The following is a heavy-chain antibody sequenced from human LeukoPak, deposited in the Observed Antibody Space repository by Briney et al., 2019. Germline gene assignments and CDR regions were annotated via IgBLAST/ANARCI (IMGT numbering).Heavy chain of an antibody. J-gene: IGHJ4*02. V-gene: IGHV3-7*01. CDR3: AGERGSYTLDS. CDR2: IKEEGIKK. CDR1: GFTFSNYC. D-gene: IGHD1-26*01. Sequence: GGSLRLSCAASGFTFSNYCMSWVRQAPGKGLEWVANIKEEGIKKYYADSVKGRFTISRDNAKNSLFLQMNTLRAEETAVYYCAGERGSYTLDSWGEGTLVTVS.